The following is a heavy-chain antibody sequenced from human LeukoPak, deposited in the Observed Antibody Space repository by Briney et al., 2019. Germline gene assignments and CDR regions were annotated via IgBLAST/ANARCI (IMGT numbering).Heavy chain of an antibody. Sequence: GGSLRLSCAASGFTFSSYAMSWVRQAPGKGLEWVSAISGSGGSTYYADSVQGRFTISRDNSKNTLYLQMNSLRAEDTAVYYCAKAPNAGMVALFDYWGQGTLVTVSS. V-gene: IGHV3-23*01. CDR3: AKAPNAGMVALFDY. J-gene: IGHJ4*02. CDR1: GFTFSSYA. D-gene: IGHD1-26*01. CDR2: ISGSGGST.